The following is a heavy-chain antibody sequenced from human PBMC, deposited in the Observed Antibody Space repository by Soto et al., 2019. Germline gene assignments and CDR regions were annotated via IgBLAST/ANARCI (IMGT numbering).Heavy chain of an antibody. V-gene: IGHV3-30-3*01. Sequence: QVQLVESGGGVVQPGRSLRLSCPASGFTFSSYAMHWVRQAPGKGLEWVAVISYDGSNKYYADSVKGRFTISRDNSKNTLYLQMNSLRAEDTAVYYCASPPGGHSYWGQGTLVTVSS. J-gene: IGHJ4*02. CDR1: GFTFSSYA. CDR3: ASPPGGHSY. CDR2: ISYDGSNK. D-gene: IGHD2-8*02.